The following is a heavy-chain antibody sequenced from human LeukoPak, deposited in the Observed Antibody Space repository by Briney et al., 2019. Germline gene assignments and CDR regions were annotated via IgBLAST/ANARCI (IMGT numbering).Heavy chain of an antibody. CDR3: ARHEGDILTGYYYFFDY. CDR2: INHSGST. D-gene: IGHD3-9*01. V-gene: IGHV4-34*01. Sequence: SETLSLTCAVYGGSFSGYYWSWIRQPPGKGLEWIGEINHSGSTNYNPSLKSRVTISVDTSKNQFSLKLTSVTAADTAVYYCARHEGDILTGYYYFFDYWGQGTLVTVSS. CDR1: GGSFSGYY. J-gene: IGHJ4*02.